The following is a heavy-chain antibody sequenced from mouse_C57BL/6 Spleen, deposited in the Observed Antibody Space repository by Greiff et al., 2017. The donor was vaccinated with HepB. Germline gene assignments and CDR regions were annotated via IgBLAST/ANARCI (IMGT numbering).Heavy chain of an antibody. CDR2: ISDGGSYT. V-gene: IGHV5-4*01. J-gene: IGHJ4*01. CDR1: GFTFSSYA. D-gene: IGHD2-4*01. CDR3: ARDDYDEGDY. Sequence: EVKLMESGGGLVKPGGSLKLSCAASGFTFSSYAMSWVRQTPEKRLEWVATISDGGSYTYYPDNVKGRFTISRDNAKNNLYLQMSHLKSEDTAMYYCARDDYDEGDYWGQGTSVTVSS.